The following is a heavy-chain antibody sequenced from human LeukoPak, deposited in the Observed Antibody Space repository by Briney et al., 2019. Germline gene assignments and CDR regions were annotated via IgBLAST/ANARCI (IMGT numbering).Heavy chain of an antibody. V-gene: IGHV1-8*01. D-gene: IGHD3-10*01. J-gene: IGHJ4*02. CDR3: ARMVRGAYAGSY. CDR1: GYTFTSSD. Sequence: ASVKVSCKASGYTFTSSDINWVRQATRQGLEWMGWMNPNSGNTGYAQKFQGRVTMTRNTSISTAYMELSSLRSEDTAVYYCARMVRGAYAGSYWGQGTLVTVSS. CDR2: MNPNSGNT.